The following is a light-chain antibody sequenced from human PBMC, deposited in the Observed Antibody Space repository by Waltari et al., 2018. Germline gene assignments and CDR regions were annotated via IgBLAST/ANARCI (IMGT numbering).Light chain of an antibody. CDR3: QQYGSSVMYT. CDR1: QYRTKKC. CDR2: GAS. V-gene: IGKV3-20*01. Sequence: VVTQSPGTLSLSPGERATLSCRSSQYRTKKCLAWYQQKPGQAPRLLIYGASSRAAGTPDMFSGSGYGTDFTLTISRLEPDDFAVDYCQQYGSSVMYTFGQGTKLEIK. J-gene: IGKJ2*01.